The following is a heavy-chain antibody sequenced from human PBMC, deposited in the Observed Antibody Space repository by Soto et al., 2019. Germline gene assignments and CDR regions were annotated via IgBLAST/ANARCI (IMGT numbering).Heavy chain of an antibody. CDR2: IYYSGST. D-gene: IGHD3-3*01. V-gene: IGHV4-31*03. J-gene: IGHJ2*01. CDR1: GGSISSGGYY. Sequence: TLSQTCTVSGGSISSGGYYWSWIRQHPGKRLEWIGYIYYSGSTYYNPSLKSRVTISVDTSKNQFSLKLSSVTAAYFFLQAEAGIRGTVPVSAVLLNRSSDL. CDR3: AGIRGTVPVSAVLLNRSSDL.